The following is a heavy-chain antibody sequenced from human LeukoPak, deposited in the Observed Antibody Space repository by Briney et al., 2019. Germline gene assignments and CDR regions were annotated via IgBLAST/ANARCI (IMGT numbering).Heavy chain of an antibody. CDR3: ARGPYDYVWGSYPLNWFDP. Sequence: SETLSLTCAVYGGSFSGYYWSWIRQPPGKGLEWIGSIYYSGSTYYNPSLKGRVTISVDTSMNQFSLKLSSVTAADTAVYYCARGPYDYVWGSYPLNWFDPWGQGTLVTVSS. D-gene: IGHD3-16*02. J-gene: IGHJ5*02. CDR2: IYYSGST. V-gene: IGHV4-34*01. CDR1: GGSFSGYY.